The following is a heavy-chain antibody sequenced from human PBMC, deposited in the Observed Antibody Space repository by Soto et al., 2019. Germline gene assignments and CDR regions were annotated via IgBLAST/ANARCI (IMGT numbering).Heavy chain of an antibody. CDR2: IWYDGSNK. CDR3: ASGGYSSGGSCYSRGNDY. D-gene: IGHD2-15*01. V-gene: IGHV3-33*01. J-gene: IGHJ4*02. Sequence: QVQLVESGGGVVQPGRSLRLSCAASGFTFSSYGMHWVRQAPGKGLEWVAVIWYDGSNKYYVDSVKGRFTISRDNSKNTLYLQMNNLRAEDTAVYYCASGGYSSGGSCYSRGNDYWGQGSLVPVSS. CDR1: GFTFSSYG.